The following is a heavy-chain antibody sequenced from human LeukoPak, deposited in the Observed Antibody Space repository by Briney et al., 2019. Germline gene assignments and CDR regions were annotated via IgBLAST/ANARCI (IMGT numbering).Heavy chain of an antibody. D-gene: IGHD5-12*01. J-gene: IGHJ4*02. CDR1: GGSISSGDYY. CDR2: IYYSGST. Sequence: PSQTLSLTCTVSGGSISSGDYYWSWIRQPPGKGLEWIGYIYYSGSTNYNPSLKSRVTISVDTSKNQFSLKLSSVTAADTAVYYCAGGPYGYGGYFDYWGQGTLVTVSS. V-gene: IGHV4-61*08. CDR3: AGGPYGYGGYFDY.